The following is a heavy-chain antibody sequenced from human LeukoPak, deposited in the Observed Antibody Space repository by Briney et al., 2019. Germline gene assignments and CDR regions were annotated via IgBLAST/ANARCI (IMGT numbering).Heavy chain of an antibody. CDR2: ISSSGSTI. CDR3: AREDCSRGSCHFDY. CDR1: GFTFSSYE. Sequence: GGSLRLSCAASGFTFSSYEMNWVRQAPGKGLEWVSYISSSGSTIYYADSVKGRFTISRDNAKNSLYLQMNSLRAEDTAVYYCAREDCSRGSCHFDYWGQGTLVTVSS. J-gene: IGHJ4*02. V-gene: IGHV3-48*03. D-gene: IGHD2-15*01.